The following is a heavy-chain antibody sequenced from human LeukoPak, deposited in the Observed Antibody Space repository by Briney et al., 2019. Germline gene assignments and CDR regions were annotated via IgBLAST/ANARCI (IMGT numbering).Heavy chain of an antibody. CDR3: ARDPDYGGSPFDY. CDR1: GFTFSSYW. J-gene: IGHJ4*02. V-gene: IGHV3-7*01. D-gene: IGHD4-23*01. Sequence: GGSLGLSCAASGFTFSSYWMSWVRQAPGKGLEWVANIKQDGSEKYYVDSVKGRFTISRDNAKNSLYLQMNSLRAEDTAVYYCARDPDYGGSPFDYWGQGTLVTVSS. CDR2: IKQDGSEK.